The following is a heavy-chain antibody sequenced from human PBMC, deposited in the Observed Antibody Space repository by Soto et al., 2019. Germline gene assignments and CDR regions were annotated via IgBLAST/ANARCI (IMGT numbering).Heavy chain of an antibody. J-gene: IGHJ5*02. Sequence: SETLSLTCTVSGGSISSYYWSWIRQPPGKGLEWIGYIYYSGSTNYNPSLKSRVTISVDTSKNQFSLKLSSVTAADTAVYYCARSRNYDYIWGFDPWGQGTLVTVSS. D-gene: IGHD3-16*01. CDR2: IYYSGST. CDR3: ARSRNYDYIWGFDP. V-gene: IGHV4-59*01. CDR1: GGSISSYY.